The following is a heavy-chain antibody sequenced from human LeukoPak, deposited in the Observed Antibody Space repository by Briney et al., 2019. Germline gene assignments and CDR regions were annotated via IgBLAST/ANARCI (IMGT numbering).Heavy chain of an antibody. CDR2: ISAYNGNT. J-gene: IGHJ4*02. CDR1: GYTFNSYG. D-gene: IGHD6-19*01. V-gene: IGHV1-18*01. CDR3: ARDYRGIAVADYYFDY. Sequence: ASVKVSCKASGYTFNSYGISWMRQAPRQGLEWMGWISAYNGNTKYAQKFQGRVTMTTDTSTSTAYMELKSLRSDDTAVFYCARDYRGIAVADYYFDYWGQGTLVTVSS.